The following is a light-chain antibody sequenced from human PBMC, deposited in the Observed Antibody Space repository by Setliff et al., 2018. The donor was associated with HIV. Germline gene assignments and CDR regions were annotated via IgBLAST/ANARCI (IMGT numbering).Light chain of an antibody. CDR2: GDT. CDR3: QSYDESLSGSYV. V-gene: IGLV1-40*01. J-gene: IGLJ1*01. Sequence: QPVLTQPPSVSGTPGQRVTISCTGSNSNIGAGYDVHWYQQLPGTAPKLLIYGDTNRPSGVPDRFSGSKSGTSASLGITGLQAEDEADYYCQSYDESLSGSYVFGTGTKVTVL. CDR1: NSNIGAGYD.